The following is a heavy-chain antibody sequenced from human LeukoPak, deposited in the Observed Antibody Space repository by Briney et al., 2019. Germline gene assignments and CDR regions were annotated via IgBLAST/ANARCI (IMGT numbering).Heavy chain of an antibody. D-gene: IGHD5-12*01. CDR2: IYYTGNT. CDR3: ASRPDIGAFDI. V-gene: IGHV4-39*01. Sequence: SETLSLTCTVSGVSISSSYSYWGWIRQPPGMGLEWIGSIYYTGNTYYNASLKSQVSISIDTSKNQFSLKLTSVTAADTAVYYCASRPDIGAFDIWGQGTMVTVSS. J-gene: IGHJ3*02. CDR1: GVSISSSYSY.